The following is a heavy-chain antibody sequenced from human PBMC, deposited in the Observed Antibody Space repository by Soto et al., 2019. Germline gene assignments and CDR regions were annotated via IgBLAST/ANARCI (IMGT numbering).Heavy chain of an antibody. V-gene: IGHV3-21*01. D-gene: IGHD1-26*01. Sequence: EVQVVESGGGLVQPGGSLRLSCSFTFSMYSMNWVRQAPGKGLEWVASISSGGDYIKYADSVKGRFTISRDNAKNSVSLQMNSLRFDDTAIYFCTRDQGGIYDSWFDPWGQGTRVTVSS. CDR2: ISSGGDYI. CDR1: FTFSMYS. CDR3: TRDQGGIYDSWFDP. J-gene: IGHJ5*02.